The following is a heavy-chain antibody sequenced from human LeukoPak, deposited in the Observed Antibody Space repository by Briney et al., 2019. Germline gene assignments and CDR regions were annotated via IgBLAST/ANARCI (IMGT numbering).Heavy chain of an antibody. CDR1: GDSVSSKSAA. CDR3: TRSRADLDY. D-gene: IGHD3/OR15-3a*01. Sequence: SSQTLSLTCAISGDSVSSKSAAWNWIRQSPSRGLEWLGRTYYRSKWNSDYAVSVKSQITINPDTSKNQVSLQLKSVTPEDTAVYYCTRSRADLDYWGQGTLVIVSS. J-gene: IGHJ4*02. V-gene: IGHV6-1*01. CDR2: TYYRSKWNS.